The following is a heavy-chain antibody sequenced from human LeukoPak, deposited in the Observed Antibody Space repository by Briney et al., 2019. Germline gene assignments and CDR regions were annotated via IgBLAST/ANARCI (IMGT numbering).Heavy chain of an antibody. CDR1: GGSFSGYY. CDR3: AKAWLVRNWFDR. V-gene: IGHV4-34*01. D-gene: IGHD6-19*01. Sequence: SETLSLTCAVYGGSFSGYYWSWIRQPPGKGLEWIGEINHSGSTNYSPSLKSRVTISVDTSKNQFSLKLSSVTAADTAVYYCAKAWLVRNWFDRWGQGTLVTVSS. J-gene: IGHJ5*02. CDR2: INHSGST.